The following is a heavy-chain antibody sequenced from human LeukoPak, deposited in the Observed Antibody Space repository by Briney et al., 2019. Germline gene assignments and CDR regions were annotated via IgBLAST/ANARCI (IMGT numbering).Heavy chain of an antibody. J-gene: IGHJ4*02. CDR2: IIPIFGTA. CDR3: ARLRLSYYYDSGGYNTTKY. V-gene: IGHV1-69*13. Sequence: SVKVSCKASGGTFSSYAISAVRQAPGQGLEWMGGIIPIFGTANYAQKFQGRVTITADESTSTAYMELSSLRSEDTAVYYCARLRLSYYYDSGGYNTTKYWGQGTLVTVSS. D-gene: IGHD3-22*01. CDR1: GGTFSSYA.